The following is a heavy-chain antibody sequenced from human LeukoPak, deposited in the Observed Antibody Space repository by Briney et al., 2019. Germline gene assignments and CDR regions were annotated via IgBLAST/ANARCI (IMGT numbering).Heavy chain of an antibody. J-gene: IGHJ4*02. CDR3: AKGGLRSDYFDY. V-gene: IGHV3-23*01. D-gene: IGHD4-17*01. Sequence: GGSLRLSCAASGFTFSSYAMSWVHQAPGKGLEWVSAISGSGASTYYADSVKGRFTISRDNSKNTLYLQMSSLRAEDTAVFYCAKGGLRSDYFDYWGQGTMVTVSS. CDR1: GFTFSSYA. CDR2: ISGSGAST.